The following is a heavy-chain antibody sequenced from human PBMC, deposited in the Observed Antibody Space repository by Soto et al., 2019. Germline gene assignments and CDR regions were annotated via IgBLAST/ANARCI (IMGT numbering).Heavy chain of an antibody. D-gene: IGHD2-2*01. Sequence: SETLSLTCAVYGGSFSGHYWNWIRQPPGMGLEWIGEINHSGSTNYNPSLKSRVTISVDTSKNQFSLKVSSVTAADTAVYYCARAPCGSRRCEEGARVDYWGQGILVTVSS. CDR3: ARAPCGSRRCEEGARVDY. CDR1: GGSFSGHY. CDR2: INHSGST. J-gene: IGHJ4*02. V-gene: IGHV4-34*01.